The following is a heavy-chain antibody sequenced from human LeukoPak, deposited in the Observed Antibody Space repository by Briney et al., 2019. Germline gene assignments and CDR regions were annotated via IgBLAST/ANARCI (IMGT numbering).Heavy chain of an antibody. CDR1: GYTFTGYY. J-gene: IGHJ5*02. Sequence: ASVKVSCKASGYTFTGYYMHWVRQAPGQGLEWMGWINPNSGGTNYAQKFQGRVTMTRDTSISTAYMELGRLTSDDTAVYYCARFYCTSTSCQYNWFDPWGQGTLVTVSS. D-gene: IGHD2-2*01. CDR2: INPNSGGT. V-gene: IGHV1-2*02. CDR3: ARFYCTSTSCQYNWFDP.